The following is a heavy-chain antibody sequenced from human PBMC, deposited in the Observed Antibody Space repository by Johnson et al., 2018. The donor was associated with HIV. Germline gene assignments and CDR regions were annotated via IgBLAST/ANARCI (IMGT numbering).Heavy chain of an antibody. D-gene: IGHD4-17*01. CDR2: ISYDGSNK. CDR3: ARENPFGGDYAAFDM. CDR1: GFTFSSYA. V-gene: IGHV3-30*14. J-gene: IGHJ3*02. Sequence: QVQLVESGGGVVQPGRSLRLSCAASGFTFSSYAMHWVRQAPGKGLEWVAVISYDGSNKYYADSVEGRFTISRDNSKNTLYLQMNSLRAGDTGVYYCARENPFGGDYAAFDMWGQGTMVTVSS.